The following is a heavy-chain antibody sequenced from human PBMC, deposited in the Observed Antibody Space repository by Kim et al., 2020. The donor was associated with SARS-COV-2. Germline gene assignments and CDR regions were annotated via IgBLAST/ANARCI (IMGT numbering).Heavy chain of an antibody. D-gene: IGHD3-16*02. CDR3: ARVGYDYVWVSYRDYYYYYGMDV. V-gene: IGHV3-11*05. J-gene: IGHJ6*02. CDR1: GFTFSDYY. Sequence: GGSLRLSCAASGFTFSDYYMSWIRQAPGKGLEWVSYINSSSSYTNYADSVKGRFTISRDNAKNSLYLQMNSLRAEDTAVYYCARVGYDYVWVSYRDYYYYYGMDVWGQGTTVTVSS. CDR2: INSSSSYT.